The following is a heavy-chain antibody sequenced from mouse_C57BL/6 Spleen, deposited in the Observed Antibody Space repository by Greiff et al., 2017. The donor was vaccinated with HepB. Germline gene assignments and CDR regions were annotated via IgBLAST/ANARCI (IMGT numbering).Heavy chain of an antibody. Sequence: EVKLMESEGGLVQPGSSMKLSCTASGFTFSDYYMAWVRQVPEKGLEWVANINYDGSSTYYLDSLKSRFIISRDNAKNILYLQMSSLKSEDTATYYCARARLLLGFDYWGQGTTLTVSS. J-gene: IGHJ2*01. CDR2: INYDGSST. V-gene: IGHV5-16*01. CDR1: GFTFSDYY. CDR3: ARARLLLGFDY. D-gene: IGHD2-1*01.